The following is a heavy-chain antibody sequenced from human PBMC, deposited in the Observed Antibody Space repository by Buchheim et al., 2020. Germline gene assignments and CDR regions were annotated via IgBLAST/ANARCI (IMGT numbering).Heavy chain of an antibody. CDR2: IYYSGST. CDR3: ARLVDTAMVIDY. V-gene: IGHV4-59*08. Sequence: QVQLQESGPGLVKPSETLSLTCTVSGGSISSYYWSWIRQPPGKGLEWIGYIYYSGSTNYNPSLKRRVTISVDTSKNQFSLKLSSVTAADTAVYYCARLVDTAMVIDYWGQGTL. J-gene: IGHJ4*02. CDR1: GGSISSYY. D-gene: IGHD5-18*01.